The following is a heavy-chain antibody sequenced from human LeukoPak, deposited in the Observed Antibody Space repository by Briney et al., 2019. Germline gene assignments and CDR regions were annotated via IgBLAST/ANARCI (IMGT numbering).Heavy chain of an antibody. CDR3: ASTRPYCSGGSCFNDAFDI. V-gene: IGHV4-61*02. D-gene: IGHD2-15*01. CDR2: IYTSGST. J-gene: IGHJ3*02. Sequence: SETLSLTCTVSGGSTSSGSYYWSWIRQPAGKGLEWIGRIYTSGSTNYNPSLKSRVTISVDTSKNQFSLKLSSVTAADTAVYYCASTRPYCSGGSCFNDAFDIWGQGTMVTVSS. CDR1: GGSTSSGSYY.